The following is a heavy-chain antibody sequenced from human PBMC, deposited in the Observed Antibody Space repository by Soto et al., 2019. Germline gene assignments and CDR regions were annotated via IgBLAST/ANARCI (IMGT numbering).Heavy chain of an antibody. CDR2: IHYSGST. CDR3: ARKGYFDH. V-gene: IGHV4-59*02. J-gene: IGHJ4*02. CDR1: GGSVSGYY. Sequence: PSETLSLTCTVSGGSVSGYYLSWIRQPPGKGLEWIGCIHYSGSTDYNPSLKSRVTISVDSSKSQFSLNLSSVTAADTAVYYCARKGYFDHWGQGTLVTVSS.